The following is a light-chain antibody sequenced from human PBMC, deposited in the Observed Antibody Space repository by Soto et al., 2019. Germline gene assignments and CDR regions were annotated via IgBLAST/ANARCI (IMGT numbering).Light chain of an antibody. CDR1: QSVLYSPNNKNY. CDR2: WAS. Sequence: DIVMTQSPDSLAVSLGERATFNCMSSQSVLYSPNNKNYLAWYQQRPGQPPKLLIYWASTRESGVPDRFSGSGSGTDFTLTISSLQAEDVAVYYCQQSGSSPLTFGPGTKV. CDR3: QQSGSSPLT. J-gene: IGKJ3*01. V-gene: IGKV4-1*01.